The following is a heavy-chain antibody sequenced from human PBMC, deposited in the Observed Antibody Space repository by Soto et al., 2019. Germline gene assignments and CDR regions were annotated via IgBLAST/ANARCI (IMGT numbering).Heavy chain of an antibody. V-gene: IGHV1-18*01. D-gene: IGHD1-1*01. CDR1: GYGFTNYG. Sequence: QAQLVQSGPEVKKPGASLKVSCKASGYGFTNYGIIWVRQAPGEGLEWMGWINTYNGKTTYAEALQGRVSLTTDTSTGTADMELTNVRSDDTALYYCARTWNDVFDLWGQGTLVVVSS. CDR2: INTYNGKT. J-gene: IGHJ4*02. CDR3: ARTWNDVFDL.